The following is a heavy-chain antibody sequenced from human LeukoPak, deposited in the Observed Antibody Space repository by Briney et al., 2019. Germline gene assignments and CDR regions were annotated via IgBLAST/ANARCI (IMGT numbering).Heavy chain of an antibody. CDR3: AREFVHSSGYHRSASNDY. CDR2: INPSGGST. V-gene: IGHV1-46*03. D-gene: IGHD3-22*01. Sequence: ASVKVSCKASGGTFSSYAISWVRQAPGQGLEWMGIINPSGGSTSYAQKFQGRVTMTRDTSTSTVYMELSSLRSEDTAVYYCAREFVHSSGYHRSASNDYWGQGTLVTVSP. CDR1: GGTFSSYA. J-gene: IGHJ4*02.